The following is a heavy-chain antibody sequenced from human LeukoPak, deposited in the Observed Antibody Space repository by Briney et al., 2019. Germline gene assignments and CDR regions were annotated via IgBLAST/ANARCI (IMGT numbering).Heavy chain of an antibody. CDR2: IKQEGSEK. V-gene: IGHV3-7*01. J-gene: IGHJ6*03. CDR3: ARGMTHYYYYYYYMDV. Sequence: PGGSLRLSCAASGFTFSSYWMSWVRQAPGGGLEWVANIKQEGSEKYYVDSVKGRFTISGDNAKNSLYLQMNSLRAEDTAVYYCARGMTHYYYYYYYMDVWGKGTTVTVSS. CDR1: GFTFSSYW.